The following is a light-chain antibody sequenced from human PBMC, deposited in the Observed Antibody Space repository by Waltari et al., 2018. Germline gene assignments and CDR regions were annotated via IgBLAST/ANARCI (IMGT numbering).Light chain of an antibody. CDR2: IVN. J-gene: IGLJ1*01. CDR1: SSDIGTYDY. V-gene: IGLV2-14*03. Sequence: QSALTQPASVSGSPGQSITISCTGTSSDIGTYDYVAWYQQHPGKAPKLMIYIVNNRPSGVSNRFSGSKSGNTASLTISGLQAEDEADYYCSSYTSSRIYVFGTGTKVTVL. CDR3: SSYTSSRIYV.